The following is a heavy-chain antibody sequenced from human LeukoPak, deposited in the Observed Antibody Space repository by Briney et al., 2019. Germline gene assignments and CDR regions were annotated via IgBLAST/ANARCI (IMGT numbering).Heavy chain of an antibody. J-gene: IGHJ4*02. V-gene: IGHV4-61*02. D-gene: IGHD6-6*01. CDR3: ARASRGSSSPSFDY. CDR1: GGSISSGDYY. CDR2: IYTSGST. Sequence: SETLSLTCTVSGGSISSGDYYWSWIRQPAGKGLEWIGRIYTSGSTNYNPSLKSRVTISVDTSKNQFSLKLSSVTAADTAVYYCARASRGSSSPSFDYWGQGTLVTVSS.